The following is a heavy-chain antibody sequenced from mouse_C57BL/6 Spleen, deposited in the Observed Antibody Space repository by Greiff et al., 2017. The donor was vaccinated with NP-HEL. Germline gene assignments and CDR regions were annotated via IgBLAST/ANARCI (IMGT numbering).Heavy chain of an antibody. CDR2: ISSGGDYI. Sequence: EVKLVESGEGLVKPGGSLKLSCAASGFTFSSYAMSWVRQTPEKRLEWVAYISSGGDYIYYADTVKGRFTIPRDNARNTLYLQMSSLKSEDTAMYYCTRELLFYAMDYWGQGTSVTVSS. CDR3: TRELLFYAMDY. V-gene: IGHV5-9-1*02. D-gene: IGHD1-1*02. CDR1: GFTFSSYA. J-gene: IGHJ4*01.